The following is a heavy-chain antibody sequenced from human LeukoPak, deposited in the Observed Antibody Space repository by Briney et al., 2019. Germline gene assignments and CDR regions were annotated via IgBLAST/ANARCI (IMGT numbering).Heavy chain of an antibody. Sequence: GASVKVSCKASGYTFTSYGISWVRQAPGQGLEWMGWINPNSGGTNYAQKFQGRVTMTRDTSISTAYMELSRLRSDDTAVYYCAREIEWELRGFDPWGQGTLVTVSS. D-gene: IGHD1-26*01. CDR3: AREIEWELRGFDP. CDR1: GYTFTSYG. CDR2: INPNSGGT. V-gene: IGHV1-2*02. J-gene: IGHJ5*02.